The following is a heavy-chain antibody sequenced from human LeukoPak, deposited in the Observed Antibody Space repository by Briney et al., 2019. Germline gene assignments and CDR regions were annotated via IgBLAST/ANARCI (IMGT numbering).Heavy chain of an antibody. Sequence: GGSLRLSCAASGFTFSSYWMSWVRQTPGKGLEWVAFIRYDGSNKYYADSVKGRFTISRDNSKNTLYLQMNSLRAEDTAVYYCAKDWMYKYSGGYWGQGTLVTVSS. J-gene: IGHJ4*02. V-gene: IGHV3-30*02. CDR3: AKDWMYKYSGGY. D-gene: IGHD1-26*01. CDR2: IRYDGSNK. CDR1: GFTFSSYW.